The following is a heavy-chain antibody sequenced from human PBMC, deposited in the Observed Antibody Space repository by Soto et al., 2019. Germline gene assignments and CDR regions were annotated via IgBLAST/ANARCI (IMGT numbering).Heavy chain of an antibody. Sequence: ASVKVSCKASTGTFTTYSFHWVRQAPGQGLEWMGIINPSGGSTRYAQKLQGRVTMTTDTSTSTAYMELRSLRSDDTAVFYCARERDGSSWSRAESLQYWGQGTLVTVSS. J-gene: IGHJ1*01. CDR1: TGTFTTYS. D-gene: IGHD6-13*01. CDR3: ARERDGSSWSRAESLQY. V-gene: IGHV1-46*01. CDR2: INPSGGST.